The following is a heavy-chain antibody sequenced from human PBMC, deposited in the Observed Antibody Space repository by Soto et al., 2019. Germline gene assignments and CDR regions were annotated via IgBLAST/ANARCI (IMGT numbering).Heavy chain of an antibody. D-gene: IGHD6-13*01. CDR3: ARRRSSSPPDV. CDR2: IYTGART. J-gene: IGHJ6*02. Sequence: PSETLSLTCTVSGGSKSLIPDFWVWFRQPTGKELEWIGSIYTGARTFYNPSLQSRVTISEDDSKNQFSLRLTSVSVADTAVYFCARRRSSSPPDVWGPGTSVTVSS. CDR1: GGSKSLIPDF. V-gene: IGHV4-39*01.